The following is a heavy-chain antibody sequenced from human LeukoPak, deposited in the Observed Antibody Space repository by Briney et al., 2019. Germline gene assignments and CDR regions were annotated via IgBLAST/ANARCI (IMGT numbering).Heavy chain of an antibody. CDR2: IWYDGSNK. D-gene: IGHD2/OR15-2a*01. V-gene: IGHV3-33*01. J-gene: IGHJ6*02. Sequence: GGSLRLSCAASGFTFSSYGMHWVRQALGKGLEWVAVIWYDGSNKYYADSVKGRFTISRDNSKNTLYLQMNSLRAEDTAVYYCARGGPVIYYYYGIDVWGQGTTVTVSS. CDR3: ARGGPVIYYYYGIDV. CDR1: GFTFSSYG.